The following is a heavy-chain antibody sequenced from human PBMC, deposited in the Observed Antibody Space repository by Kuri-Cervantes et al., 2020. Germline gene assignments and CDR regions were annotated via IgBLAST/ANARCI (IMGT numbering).Heavy chain of an antibody. CDR1: GGTFSSYA. CDR3: ARVSIGAIAGRIKYYYYGMDV. J-gene: IGHJ6*02. CDR2: INPSGGST. Sequence: ASVKVSCKASGGTFSSYAISWVRQAPGQGLEWMGIINPSGGSTSYAQKFQGRVTMTRDTSTSTVYMELSSLRSEDTAVYYCARVSIGAIAGRIKYYYYGMDVWGQGTTVTVSS. V-gene: IGHV1-46*01. D-gene: IGHD6-13*01.